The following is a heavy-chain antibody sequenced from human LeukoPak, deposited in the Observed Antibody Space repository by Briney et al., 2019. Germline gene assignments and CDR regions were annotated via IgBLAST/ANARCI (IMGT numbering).Heavy chain of an antibody. Sequence: PSETLSLTCTVSGDSISSYYWSWIRQPPGKGLEWIGYICYSGSTNYNPSLKSRVTISVDTPKNQFSLKLSSVTAADTAVYYCARSRDYYDSSGYYSWWYFDLWGRGTLVTVSS. J-gene: IGHJ2*01. D-gene: IGHD3-22*01. CDR2: ICYSGST. CDR1: GDSISSYY. CDR3: ARSRDYYDSSGYYSWWYFDL. V-gene: IGHV4-59*01.